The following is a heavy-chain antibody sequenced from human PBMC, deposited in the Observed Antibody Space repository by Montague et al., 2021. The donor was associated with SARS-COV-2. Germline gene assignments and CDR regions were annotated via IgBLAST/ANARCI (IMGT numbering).Heavy chain of an antibody. V-gene: IGHV4-59*02. CDR2: IHYTGST. Sequence: SETLSLTCSRLVSWDSGADWRSIRLSPRDRPNWYGDIHYTGSTEYNPSLKSRASISADASKNSLSLSLASVTAADTAVYYCAREQDWASHFDLWGQGILVTVSS. CDR1: VSWDSGAD. D-gene: IGHD3/OR15-3a*01. J-gene: IGHJ5*02. CDR3: AREQDWASHFDL.